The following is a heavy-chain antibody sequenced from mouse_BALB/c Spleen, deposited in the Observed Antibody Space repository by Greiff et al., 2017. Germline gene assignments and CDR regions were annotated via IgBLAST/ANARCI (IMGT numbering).Heavy chain of an antibody. CDR2: IDPANGNT. D-gene: IGHD1-1*01. V-gene: IGHV14-3*02. CDR1: GFNIKDTY. CDR3: ARGYGSSYAMDY. Sequence: VQLQQSGAELVKPGASVKLSCTASGFNIKDTYMHWVKQRPEQGLEWIGRIDPANGNTKYDLKFQGKATITADTSSNTAYLQLSSLTSEDTAVYYCARGYGSSYAMDYWGQGTSVTVSS. J-gene: IGHJ4*01.